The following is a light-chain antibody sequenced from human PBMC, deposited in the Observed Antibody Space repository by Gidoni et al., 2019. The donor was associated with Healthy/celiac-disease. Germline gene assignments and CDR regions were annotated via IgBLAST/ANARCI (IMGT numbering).Light chain of an antibody. CDR3: SSYTSSSTPWV. V-gene: IGLV2-14*01. Sequence: QSALTQPAPVSGSPGQSITISCTGTSSDVGGYNYVSWYQQHPGNAPKLMIYDVSNRPSGVSNRFSGSKSGNTASLTISGLQAEDEADYYCSSYTSSSTPWVFGGGTKLTVL. CDR2: DVS. J-gene: IGLJ3*02. CDR1: SSDVGGYNY.